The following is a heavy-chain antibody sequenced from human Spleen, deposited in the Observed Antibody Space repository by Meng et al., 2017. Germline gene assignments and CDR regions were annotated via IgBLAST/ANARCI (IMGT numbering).Heavy chain of an antibody. CDR3: TNDRFNH. Sequence: GESLKISCAASGFTFSGHWMHWVRQAPGKGLVWVSRINTDGSTTTYADSVKGRFTISRDNAKNTLYLQMNSLRAEDTAVYYCTNDRFNHWGQGTLVTSPQ. D-gene: IGHD1-1*01. CDR1: GFTFSGHW. CDR2: INTDGSTT. V-gene: IGHV3-74*01. J-gene: IGHJ4*02.